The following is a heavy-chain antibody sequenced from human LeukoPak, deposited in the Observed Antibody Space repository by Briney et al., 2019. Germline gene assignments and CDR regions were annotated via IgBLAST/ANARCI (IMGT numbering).Heavy chain of an antibody. CDR1: GGSISSYY. V-gene: IGHV4-59*01. D-gene: IGHD6-19*01. Sequence: PSETLSLTCTVSGGSISSYYWSWIRQPPGKGLEWIGYIYYSGSTNYNPSLKSRVTISVDTSKNQFSLKLSSVTAADTAVYYCARGGSIAVLGHWFDPWGQGTLVTVSS. J-gene: IGHJ5*02. CDR2: IYYSGST. CDR3: ARGGSIAVLGHWFDP.